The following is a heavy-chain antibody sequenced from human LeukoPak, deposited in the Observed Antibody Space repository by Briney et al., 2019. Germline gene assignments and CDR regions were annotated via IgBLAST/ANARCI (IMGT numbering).Heavy chain of an antibody. J-gene: IGHJ3*02. CDR3: ARVWDSSGYYSDDAFDI. D-gene: IGHD3-22*01. CDR1: GFTFSSYW. V-gene: IGHV3-20*01. CDR2: FNWNGGST. Sequence: GSLRLSCCGSGFTFSSYWVHRVRQAPGKGLEWGPGFNWNGGSTGYADSVKGRFTISRDNAKNSLYLQMNSLRAEDTALYHCARVWDSSGYYSDDAFDIWGQGTMVTVSS.